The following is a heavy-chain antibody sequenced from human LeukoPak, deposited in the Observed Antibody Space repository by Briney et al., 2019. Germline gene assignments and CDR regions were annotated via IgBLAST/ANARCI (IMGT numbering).Heavy chain of an antibody. D-gene: IGHD2-15*01. CDR1: GYTFTSYG. CDR2: IIPIFGTA. J-gene: IGHJ6*03. V-gene: IGHV1-69*13. CDR3: ARSLVLPYYYYYMDV. Sequence: GASVKVSCKSSGYTFTSYGISWVRQAPGQGLEWMGGIIPIFGTANYAQKFQGRVTITADESTSTAYMELSSLRSEDTAVYYCARSLVLPYYYYYMDVWGKGTTVTISS.